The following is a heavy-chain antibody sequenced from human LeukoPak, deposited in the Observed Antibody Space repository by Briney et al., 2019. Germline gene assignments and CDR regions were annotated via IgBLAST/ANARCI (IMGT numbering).Heavy chain of an antibody. CDR3: VRGWYGSDY. V-gene: IGHV3-74*01. J-gene: IGHJ4*02. CDR1: GFAFNSFW. D-gene: IGHD6-19*01. CDR2: INSDGSST. Sequence: GGSLRLSCAASGFAFNSFWMHRVRQAPGKGLEWVSHINSDGSSTTYADSVKGRFTISRDNAKNTLYLQLNSLRAEDTAVYYCVRGWYGSDYWGQGTLVTVSS.